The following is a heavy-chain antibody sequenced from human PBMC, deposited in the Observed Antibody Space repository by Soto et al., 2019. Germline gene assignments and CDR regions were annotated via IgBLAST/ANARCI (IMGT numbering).Heavy chain of an antibody. J-gene: IGHJ6*02. D-gene: IGHD3-3*01. CDR1: GGSISSSSYY. CDR3: ARITEVDYDFWSGSGYYYGMDV. V-gene: IGHV4-39*01. CDR2: IYYSGST. Sequence: SETLSLTCTVSGGSISSSSYYWGWIRQPPGKGLEWIGSIYYSGSTYYNPSLKSRVTISVDTSKNQFSLKLSSVTAADTAVYYCARITEVDYDFWSGSGYYYGMDVWGQGTTVTVSS.